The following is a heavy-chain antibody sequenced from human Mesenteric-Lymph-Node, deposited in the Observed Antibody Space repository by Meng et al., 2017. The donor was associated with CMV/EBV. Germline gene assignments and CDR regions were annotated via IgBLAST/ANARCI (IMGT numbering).Heavy chain of an antibody. Sequence: GESLKISCAASGFTFSSYWMHWVRQEPGKGLVWVSRVNGFGTSTAYADSVKGRFTISRDNAKNTLYLQMNSLRDEDTAVYYCARDCSSSDCYGSDAFDVWGQGTVVTVSS. J-gene: IGHJ3*01. CDR2: VNGFGTST. D-gene: IGHD2-2*01. CDR1: GFTFSSYW. CDR3: ARDCSSSDCYGSDAFDV. V-gene: IGHV3-74*01.